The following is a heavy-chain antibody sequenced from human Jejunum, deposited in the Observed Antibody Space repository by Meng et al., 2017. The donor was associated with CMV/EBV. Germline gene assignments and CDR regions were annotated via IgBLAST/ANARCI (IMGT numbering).Heavy chain of an antibody. V-gene: IGHV1-46*04. J-gene: IGHJ5*02. CDR2: INPSSGST. Sequence: YFMHWVRQAPGQGLEWMGIINPSSGSTTYARKLQGRVTMTRDPSTSTGYMELSSLTSEDTAVYFCSRGPYYYESSGYYGGQSNGGDPGGKG. CDR1: YF. D-gene: IGHD3-22*01. CDR3: SRGPYYYESSGYYGGQSNGGDP.